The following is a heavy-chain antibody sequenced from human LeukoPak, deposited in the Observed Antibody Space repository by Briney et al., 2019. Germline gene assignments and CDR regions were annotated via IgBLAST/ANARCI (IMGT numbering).Heavy chain of an antibody. D-gene: IGHD3-10*01. J-gene: IGHJ4*02. CDR2: ISSSGANT. CDR1: EFSVGSNY. Sequence: GGSLRLSCAASEFSVGSNYMTWVRQAPGKGLEWVSIISSSGANTYYADSVKGRFTISGDSSKNTLYLQMNSLRAEDTAVYYCAKDRMVRGILMTGLDSWGQGTLVTVSS. V-gene: IGHV3-23*01. CDR3: AKDRMVRGILMTGLDS.